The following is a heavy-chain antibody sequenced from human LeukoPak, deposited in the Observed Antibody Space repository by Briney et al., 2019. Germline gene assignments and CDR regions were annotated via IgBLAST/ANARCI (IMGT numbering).Heavy chain of an antibody. V-gene: IGHV4-59*12. D-gene: IGHD3-22*01. CDR1: GDSISSYY. CDR3: VRTYHYDTSGYDY. J-gene: IGHJ4*02. CDR2: ISYSGSI. Sequence: SETLSLTCTVSGDSISSYYWSWIRQPPGKGLEWIGYISYSGSISYNPSLKSRVTISIDTSKNQFYLNLSSVTAADTAVYYCVRTYHYDTSGYDYWGQGTLVTASS.